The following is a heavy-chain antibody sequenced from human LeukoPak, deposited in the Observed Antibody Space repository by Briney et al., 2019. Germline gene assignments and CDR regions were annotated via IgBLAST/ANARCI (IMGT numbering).Heavy chain of an antibody. Sequence: GASVKVSCKASGGTFTGYYMHWVRQAPGQGLEWMGWINPNSGGTNYAQKFQGRVTMTRDTSISTAYMELSRLRSDDTALYHCASGRWEPYDAFDIWGQGTMVTVSS. CDR3: ASGRWEPYDAFDI. V-gene: IGHV1-2*02. J-gene: IGHJ3*02. D-gene: IGHD1-26*01. CDR2: INPNSGGT. CDR1: GGTFTGYY.